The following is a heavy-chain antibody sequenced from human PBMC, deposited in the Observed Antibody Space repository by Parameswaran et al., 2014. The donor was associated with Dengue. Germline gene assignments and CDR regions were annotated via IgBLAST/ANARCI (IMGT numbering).Heavy chain of an antibody. Sequence: VRQAPGKGLEWVANIKQDGSEKYYVDSVKGRFTISRDNAKNSLYLQMNSLRAEDTAVYYCAREGISYYVDVWGKGTTVTVSS. V-gene: IGHV3-7*01. D-gene: IGHD2/OR15-2a*01. J-gene: IGHJ6*03. CDR3: AREGISYYVDV. CDR2: IKQDGSEK.